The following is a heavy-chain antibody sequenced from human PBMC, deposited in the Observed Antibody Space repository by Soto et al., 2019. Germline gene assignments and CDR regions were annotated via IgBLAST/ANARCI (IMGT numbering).Heavy chain of an antibody. D-gene: IGHD1-26*01. CDR3: AKEGGLSGSYYISSSYYFED. CDR2: ISYDGSNT. Sequence: GGSLRLSCVASGFTFSSYGMHWVHQAPGKGLEWVAIISYDGSNTYYADSVKGRFTISRDNSKNTLYLQMNSLRAEDTSVYYCAKEGGLSGSYYISSSYYFEDWGQGTRVTVSS. J-gene: IGHJ4*02. V-gene: IGHV3-30*18. CDR1: GFTFSSYG.